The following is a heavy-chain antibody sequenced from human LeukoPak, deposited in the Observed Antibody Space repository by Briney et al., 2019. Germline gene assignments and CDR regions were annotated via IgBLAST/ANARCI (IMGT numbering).Heavy chain of an antibody. J-gene: IGHJ4*02. CDR3: AKRTPYSSGSYYFDY. V-gene: IGHV3-23*01. D-gene: IGHD3-22*01. Sequence: GGSLRLSCEVSGFTFSSYAMSWVRQAPGKGLEWVSAISGSGGTTNYADSVKGRLTISRDNSQNTLYLQMNSLRAEDTAVYYCAKRTPYSSGSYYFDYWGQGTLVTVSS. CDR2: ISGSGGTT. CDR1: GFTFSSYA.